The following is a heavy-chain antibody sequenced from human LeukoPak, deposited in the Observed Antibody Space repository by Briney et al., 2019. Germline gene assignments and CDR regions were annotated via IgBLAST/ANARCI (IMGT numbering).Heavy chain of an antibody. CDR3: ARVPRSGGSIDY. CDR2: TSSSGSTT. Sequence: GSLRLSCAASGFTFSDYYMTWIRQAPGKGLEWVSYTSSSGSTTHYADSVKGRFTISRDNAKNSLYVQMNNLRAEDTAVYYCARVPRSGGSIDYWGQGTLVTVSS. V-gene: IGHV3-11*01. CDR1: GFTFSDYY. D-gene: IGHD6-19*01. J-gene: IGHJ4*02.